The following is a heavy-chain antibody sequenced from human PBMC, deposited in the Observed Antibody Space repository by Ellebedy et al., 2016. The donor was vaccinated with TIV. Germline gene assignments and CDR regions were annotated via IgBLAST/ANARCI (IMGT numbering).Heavy chain of an antibody. D-gene: IGHD4-17*01. V-gene: IGHV4-30-4*01. CDR1: GGSINSDDYY. J-gene: IGHJ4*02. CDR3: ARGELYGDYFDY. Sequence: SETLSLTXTVSGGSINSDDYYWSWIRQPPGKGLEWIGYIYHTGSPSYNPSLKSRITISVDTSWNQFSLKLSSVTAADTAVYYCARGELYGDYFDYWGQGTLVTVSS. CDR2: IYHTGSP.